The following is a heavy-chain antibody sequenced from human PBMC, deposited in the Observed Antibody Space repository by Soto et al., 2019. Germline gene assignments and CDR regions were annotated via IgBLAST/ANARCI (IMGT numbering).Heavy chain of an antibody. CDR3: ARHGPLSNNWNQLDY. D-gene: IGHD1-1*01. J-gene: IGHJ4*02. V-gene: IGHV4-39*01. Sequence: SETLSLTCTVSGGSISSSPYYWGWIRQSPGKGLEWIGNIYYNGNTFYNPSLKSRVTISIDTSKNQFSLKLSSVTAADTAVYYCARHGPLSNNWNQLDYWGQGTLVTVSS. CDR1: GGSISSSPYY. CDR2: IYYNGNT.